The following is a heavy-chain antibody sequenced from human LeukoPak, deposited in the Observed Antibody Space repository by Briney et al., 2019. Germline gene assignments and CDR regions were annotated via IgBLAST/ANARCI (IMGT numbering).Heavy chain of an antibody. CDR3: AKEYSSSPYYYYMDV. CDR1: GFTFSTHA. Sequence: PGGSLRLSCAASGFTFSTHAMSWVRQAPGKGLEWVSAISGSGGSTYYADSVKGRFTISRDNSKNTLYLQMNSLRAEDTAVYYCAKEYSSSPYYYYMDVWGKGTTVTVSS. CDR2: ISGSGGST. D-gene: IGHD6-6*01. V-gene: IGHV3-23*01. J-gene: IGHJ6*03.